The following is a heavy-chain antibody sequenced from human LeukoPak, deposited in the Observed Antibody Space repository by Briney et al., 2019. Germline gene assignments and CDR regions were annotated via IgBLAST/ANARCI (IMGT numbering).Heavy chain of an antibody. CDR1: GFSFRSYW. D-gene: IGHD6-19*01. Sequence: GGSLRLSCAVSGFSFRSYWMSWVRQAPGKGLEWVANIKEDGSEKYYVDSVKGRFTISRDNAKNSLYLQMNSLRAEDTAVYYCARSYSSVFDFGYWGQGTLVTVSS. CDR3: ARSYSSVFDFGY. CDR2: IKEDGSEK. J-gene: IGHJ4*02. V-gene: IGHV3-7*05.